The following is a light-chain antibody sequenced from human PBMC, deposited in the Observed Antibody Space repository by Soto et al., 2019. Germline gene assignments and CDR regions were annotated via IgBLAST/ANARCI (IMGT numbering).Light chain of an antibody. CDR3: QQYNSYPT. Sequence: DIQMTQSPSTLSASVGDRVTITCRASQSISSWLAWYQQKPGKAPKLLIYDASSLESGVPSRFSGSGSGTDFTITISSLQPYDFATYYCQQYNSYPTFGQGTKVEIK. CDR1: QSISSW. J-gene: IGKJ1*01. V-gene: IGKV1-5*01. CDR2: DAS.